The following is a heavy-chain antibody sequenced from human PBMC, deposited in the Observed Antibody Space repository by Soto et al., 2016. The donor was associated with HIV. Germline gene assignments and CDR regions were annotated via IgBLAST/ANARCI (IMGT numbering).Heavy chain of an antibody. CDR1: EFTFSSYS. D-gene: IGHD5-12*01. Sequence: EVQLVESGGGLVKPGGSLRLSCAASEFTFSSYSMNWVRQAPGKGLEWVSSISSSSSYIYYADSVKGRFTISRDNAKNSLYLQMNSLRAEDTAVYYCASGSNGAFDIWGQGTMVTVSS. V-gene: IGHV3-21*01. CDR3: ASGSNGAFDI. CDR2: ISSSSSYI. J-gene: IGHJ3*02.